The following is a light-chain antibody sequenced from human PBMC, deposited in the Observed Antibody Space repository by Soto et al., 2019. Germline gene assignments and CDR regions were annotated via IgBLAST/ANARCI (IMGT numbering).Light chain of an antibody. CDR2: EGS. V-gene: IGLV2-23*01. Sequence: QSALTQPASVSGSPGQSITISCTGTSSDVGSYNLVSWYQQHPGKAPKLMIYEGSKRPSGVSNRFSGSKSGKTASLTISGLQAEDEADYYCCSYGGSSHVVFGGETKLTVL. CDR1: SSDVGSYNL. CDR3: CSYGGSSHVV. J-gene: IGLJ2*01.